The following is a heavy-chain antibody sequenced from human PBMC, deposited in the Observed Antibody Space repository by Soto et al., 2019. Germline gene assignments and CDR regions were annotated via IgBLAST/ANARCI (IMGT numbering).Heavy chain of an antibody. CDR2: INSDGSST. V-gene: IGHV3-74*01. J-gene: IGHJ4*02. Sequence: EVQLVESGGGLVQPGGSLRLSCAASGFTFGNYWMHWVRQAPGKGLVWVARINSDGSSTSYADYVKGRFTISRDNAKNTLYLQMNSLRAEDTAMYYCTKVISTVGGDFDSWGQGTLVTVSS. CDR1: GFTFGNYW. D-gene: IGHD3-16*01. CDR3: TKVISTVGGDFDS.